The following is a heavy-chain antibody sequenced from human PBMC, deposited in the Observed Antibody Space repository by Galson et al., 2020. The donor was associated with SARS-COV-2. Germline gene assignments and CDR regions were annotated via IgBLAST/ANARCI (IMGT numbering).Heavy chain of an antibody. Sequence: GESLKISCKGSGYSFITYWIGWVCQMPGKGLEWMGIIYPSDSDTRYSPSFQGQVIISADKSTSTVYLQWSSLKASDTAMYYCARLLRRGSFPPPYFDTWGQGTLVTVSS. CDR2: IYPSDSDT. CDR1: GYSFITYW. J-gene: IGHJ4*02. V-gene: IGHV5-51*01. CDR3: ARLLRRGSFPPPYFDT. D-gene: IGHD2-21*01.